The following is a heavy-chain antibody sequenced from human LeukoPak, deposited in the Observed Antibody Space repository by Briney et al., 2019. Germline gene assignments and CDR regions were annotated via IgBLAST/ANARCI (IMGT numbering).Heavy chain of an antibody. D-gene: IGHD5-12*01. Sequence: GGSLRLSCAASGFTVSSNYMSWVRQAPGKGLEWVSVIYSGGSTYYADSVKGRFTISRDNSKNTLYLQMNSLRAEDTAVYYCATLIIVATTTQDYWGQGTLVTVSS. CDR3: ATLIIVATTTQDY. J-gene: IGHJ4*02. CDR1: GFTVSSNY. V-gene: IGHV3-66*04. CDR2: IYSGGST.